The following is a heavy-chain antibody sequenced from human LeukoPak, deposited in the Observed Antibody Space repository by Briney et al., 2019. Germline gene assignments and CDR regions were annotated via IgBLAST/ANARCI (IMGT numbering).Heavy chain of an antibody. J-gene: IGHJ4*02. CDR2: IDPNSGDT. CDR1: GYSFTGYF. Sequence: ASVKVSCKASGYSFTGYFIHWVRQAPGQGLEWMGCIDPNSGDTKYAQKFQGRVSMPRDTSTRTAYMELRSLRSDDTAMYYCARDPSNTSGFYAYLDSWGQGTLVTVSS. V-gene: IGHV1-2*02. CDR3: ARDPSNTSGFYAYLDS. D-gene: IGHD6-19*01.